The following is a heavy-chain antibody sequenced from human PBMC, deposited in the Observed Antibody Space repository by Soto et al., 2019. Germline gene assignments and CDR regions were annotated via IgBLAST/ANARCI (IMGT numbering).Heavy chain of an antibody. CDR1: GGTFSSYA. CDR2: IIPIFGTA. V-gene: IGHV1-69*13. Sequence: SVKVSCKASGGTFSSYAISWVRQAPGQGLEWMGGIIPIFGTANYAQKFQGRVTITADESTSTAYMELSSLRSEDTAVYYCASRMTTVVSFDYWGQGTLVTVSS. CDR3: ASRMTTVVSFDY. J-gene: IGHJ4*02. D-gene: IGHD4-17*01.